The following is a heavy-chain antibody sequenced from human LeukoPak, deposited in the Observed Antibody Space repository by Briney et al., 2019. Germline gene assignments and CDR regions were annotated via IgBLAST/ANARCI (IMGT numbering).Heavy chain of an antibody. J-gene: IGHJ6*03. CDR1: GFTFSSYE. D-gene: IGHD3-10*01. V-gene: IGHV3-48*03. Sequence: GGSQRLSCAASGFTFSSYEMNWVRQAPGKGLEWVSYISSSGSTIYYADSVKGRFTISRDNAKNSLYLQMNSLRAEDTAVYYCARDSLGWFAPINYYYYYMDVWGKGTTVTISS. CDR3: ARDSLGWFAPINYYYYYMDV. CDR2: ISSSGSTI.